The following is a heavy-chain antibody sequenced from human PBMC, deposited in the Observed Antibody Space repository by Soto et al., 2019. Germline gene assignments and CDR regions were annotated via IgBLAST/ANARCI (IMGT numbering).Heavy chain of an antibody. J-gene: IGHJ4*02. CDR3: AREFDDYGDPGPFDY. V-gene: IGHV4-31*03. CDR2: IYYSGST. D-gene: IGHD4-17*01. CDR1: GGSISSGGYY. Sequence: QVQLQESGPGLVKPSQTLSLTCTVSGGSISSGGYYWSWIRQHPGKGLEWIGYIYYSGSTYYNPSLKSRVTISVDTSKNQFSLNLSSVTAADTAVYYCAREFDDYGDPGPFDYCGQGTLVTVSS.